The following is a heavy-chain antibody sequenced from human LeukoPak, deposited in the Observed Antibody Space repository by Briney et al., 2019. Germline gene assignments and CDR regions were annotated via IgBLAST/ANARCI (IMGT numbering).Heavy chain of an antibody. CDR3: ARDLPQIEY. Sequence: GGSLRVSCAASGFTFSDYYMSWIRQAPGKGLEWVSYISSSSSYTNYADSVKGRFTISRDNAKNSLYLQMNSLRAEDTALYYCARDLPQIEYWGQGTLVTVSS. CDR1: GFTFSDYY. D-gene: IGHD3-22*01. J-gene: IGHJ4*02. V-gene: IGHV3-11*05. CDR2: ISSSSSYT.